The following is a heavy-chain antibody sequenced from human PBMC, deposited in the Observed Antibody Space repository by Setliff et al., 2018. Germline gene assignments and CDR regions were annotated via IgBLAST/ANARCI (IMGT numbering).Heavy chain of an antibody. J-gene: IGHJ4*02. Sequence: PGGSLRLSCAASGFAFNNAWVNWVRQAPGKGLEWVGRIKGKANGGITDYGAAARGTFTISSDDAESAVFLQMDSLKTEDAAVYYCATSDWYAAFDHWGQGTLVTVSS. V-gene: IGHV3-15*01. CDR2: IKGKANGGIT. D-gene: IGHD6-19*01. CDR1: GFAFNNAW. CDR3: ATSDWYAAFDH.